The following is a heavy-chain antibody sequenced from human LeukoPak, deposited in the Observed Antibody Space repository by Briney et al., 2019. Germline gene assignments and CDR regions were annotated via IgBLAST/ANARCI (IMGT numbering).Heavy chain of an antibody. CDR3: AKVRDGYNSGGFDY. CDR1: GFTFSSYW. D-gene: IGHD5-24*01. J-gene: IGHJ4*02. V-gene: IGHV3-74*01. Sequence: PGGSLRLSCAASGFTFSSYWMHWVRQAPGKGLVWVSRINSDGSSTSYADSVKGRFTISRDNAKNTLYLQMNSLRAEDTAVYYCAKVRDGYNSGGFDYWGQGTLVTVSS. CDR2: INSDGSST.